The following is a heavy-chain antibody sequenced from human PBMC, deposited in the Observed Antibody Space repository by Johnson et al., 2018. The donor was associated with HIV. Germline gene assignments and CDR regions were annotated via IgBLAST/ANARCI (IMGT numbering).Heavy chain of an antibody. CDR1: GFTFSSYA. J-gene: IGHJ3*02. V-gene: IGHV3-30*04. Sequence: QVQLVESGGGVVQPGRSLRLSCAASGFTFSSYAMHWVRQAPGKGLEWVAVISYDGSNKYYADSVKGRFPISRDNSKNTLYLQMNSLRAEDTAVYYCAREGDAFDIWGQGTMVTVSS. CDR2: ISYDGSNK. CDR3: AREGDAFDI.